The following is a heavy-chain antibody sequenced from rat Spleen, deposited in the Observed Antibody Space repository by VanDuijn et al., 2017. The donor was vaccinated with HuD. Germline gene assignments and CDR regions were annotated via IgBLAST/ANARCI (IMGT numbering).Heavy chain of an antibody. CDR2: INKDSSKI. D-gene: IGHD1-6*01. Sequence: EVRLVESGGGLVQPGRSLKLSCAASGFNFDDSWMGWVRQAPGKGLEWIGEINKDSSKINYVPSLKDKFSISRDNAQNTLNLQMTKLGSEDTAIYYCAREYTTDYYYFRLVMDAWGQGASVTVSS. CDR3: AREYTTDYYYFRLVMDA. V-gene: IGHV4-2*01. J-gene: IGHJ4*01. CDR1: GFNFDDSW.